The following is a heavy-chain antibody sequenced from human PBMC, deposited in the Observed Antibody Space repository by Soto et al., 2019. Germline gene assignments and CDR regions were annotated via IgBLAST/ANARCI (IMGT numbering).Heavy chain of an antibody. V-gene: IGHV4-59*01. CDR3: ARDLRYSYGGRYYYGMDV. J-gene: IGHJ6*02. CDR1: GGSISSYY. D-gene: IGHD5-18*01. CDR2: IYYSGST. Sequence: SETLSLTCTVSGGSISSYYWSWIRQPPGKGLEWIGYIYYSGSTNYNPSLKSRVTISVDTSKNQFSLKLSSVTAADTAVYYCARDLRYSYGGRYYYGMDVWGQGTTVTVSS.